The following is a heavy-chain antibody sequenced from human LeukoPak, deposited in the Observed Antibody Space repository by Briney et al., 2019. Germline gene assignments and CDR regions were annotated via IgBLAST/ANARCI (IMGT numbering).Heavy chain of an antibody. CDR2: ISSSSSYI. V-gene: IGHV3-21*01. D-gene: IGHD3-3*01. J-gene: IGHJ4*02. CDR3: ARDALDFWSGLCDY. CDR1: GLTFSSYS. Sequence: GGSLRLSCAASGLTFSSYSMNWVRQAPGKGLEWVSSISSSSSYIYYADSVKGRFTISRDNAKNSLYLQMNSLRAEDTAVYYCARDALDFWSGLCDYWGQGTLVTVSS.